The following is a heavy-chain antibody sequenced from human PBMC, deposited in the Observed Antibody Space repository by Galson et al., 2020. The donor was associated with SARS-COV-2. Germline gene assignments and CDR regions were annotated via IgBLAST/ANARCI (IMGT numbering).Heavy chain of an antibody. CDR1: GFTFSSYA. V-gene: IGHV3-23*01. J-gene: IGHJ4*02. D-gene: IGHD3-3*01. CDR3: AKAQDYDFWSAYFDY. Sequence: GESLKISCAASGFTFSSYAVSWVRQAPGKGLAWVSGINGRGGSTYYADSVKGRFTISRDNSKNTLYLQMNSLRAEDTAVYYCAKAQDYDFWSAYFDYGGQGTLVTVSS. CDR2: INGRGGST.